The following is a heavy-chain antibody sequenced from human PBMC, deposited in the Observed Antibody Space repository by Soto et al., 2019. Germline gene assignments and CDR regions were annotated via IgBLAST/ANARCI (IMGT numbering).Heavy chain of an antibody. CDR2: FDPEDGET. Sequence: GASVKVSCKVSGYTLTELSMHWVRQAPGKGLEWMGGFDPEDGETIYAQKFQGRVTMTEDTSTDTAYMELSSLRSEDTAVYYCATFLFTGYANVPDQSDYWGRGTLVTVSS. D-gene: IGHD3-9*01. J-gene: IGHJ4*02. CDR3: ATFLFTGYANVPDQSDY. CDR1: GYTLTELS. V-gene: IGHV1-24*01.